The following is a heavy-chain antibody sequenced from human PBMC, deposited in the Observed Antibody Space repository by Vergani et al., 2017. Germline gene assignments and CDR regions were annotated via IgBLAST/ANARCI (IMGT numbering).Heavy chain of an antibody. CDR1: GYTFTSYY. V-gene: IGHV1-46*01. CDR2: INPSGGT. Sequence: QVQLVQSGAEVKKPGASVKVSCKASGYTFTSYYMHWVRQAPGQGLEWMGIINPSGGTNYAQKFQGRVTMSVDTSKNQFSLKLSSVTAADTAAYYCARGGGDYGYYFDYWGQGTLVTVSS. J-gene: IGHJ4*02. D-gene: IGHD4-17*01. CDR3: ARGGGDYGYYFDY.